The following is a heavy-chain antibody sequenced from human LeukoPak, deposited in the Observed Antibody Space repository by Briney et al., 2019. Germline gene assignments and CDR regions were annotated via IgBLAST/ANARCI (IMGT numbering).Heavy chain of an antibody. CDR2: ISAYCGNT. CDR1: GFNFINSR. V-gene: IGHV1-18*01. CDR3: ARVAGGTYSYFDV. Sequence: ASVKVSCKSSGFNFINSRITWVRQAPGQGFEWMGWISAYCGNTHSVEEFEDRVAMTRDTSNNTVYMELRNLTSDDTAVYYCARVAGGTYSYFDVWGQGTLVIAS. D-gene: IGHD1-26*01. J-gene: IGHJ4*02.